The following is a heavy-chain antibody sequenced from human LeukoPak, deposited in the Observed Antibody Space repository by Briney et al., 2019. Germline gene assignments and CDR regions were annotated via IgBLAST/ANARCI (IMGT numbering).Heavy chain of an antibody. D-gene: IGHD5-24*01. CDR1: GGTFSSYA. CDR2: IIPIFGTA. J-gene: IGHJ4*02. V-gene: IGHV1-69*05. Sequence: ASVKVSCKASGGTFSSYAISWVRQAPGQGLEWMGGIIPIFGTANYAQKFQGRVTITTDESTSTAYMELSSLRSEDTAVYYCARAQGDGYNSAFDYWSQGTLVTVSS. CDR3: ARAQGDGYNSAFDY.